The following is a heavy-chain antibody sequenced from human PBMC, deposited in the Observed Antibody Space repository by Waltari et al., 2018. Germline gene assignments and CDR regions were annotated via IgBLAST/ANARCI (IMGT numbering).Heavy chain of an antibody. CDR1: GFTFSSYS. CDR3: ARAEYYYDSSGYYYFDY. J-gene: IGHJ4*02. V-gene: IGHV3-21*01. D-gene: IGHD3-22*01. Sequence: EVQLVESGGGLVKPGGSLRLSCAASGFTFSSYSMNWVRQAPGKGLELVSSISSSSSYIYYADSVKGRFTISRDNAKNSLYLQMNSLRAEDTAVYYCARAEYYYDSSGYYYFDYWGQGTLVTVSS. CDR2: ISSSSSYI.